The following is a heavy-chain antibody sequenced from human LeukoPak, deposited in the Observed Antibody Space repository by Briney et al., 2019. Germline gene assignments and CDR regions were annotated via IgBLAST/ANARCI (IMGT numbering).Heavy chain of an antibody. CDR1: GGSISSSSYY. CDR2: IYTSGST. J-gene: IGHJ4*02. D-gene: IGHD3-22*01. V-gene: IGHV4-61*02. Sequence: PSETLSLTCTVSGGSISSSSYYWSWIRQPAGKGLEWIGRIYTSGSTNYNPSLKSRVTILVDTSKNQFSLKLSSVTAADTAVYYCARVGDSSAYFRSYFDYWGQGTLVTVSS. CDR3: ARVGDSSAYFRSYFDY.